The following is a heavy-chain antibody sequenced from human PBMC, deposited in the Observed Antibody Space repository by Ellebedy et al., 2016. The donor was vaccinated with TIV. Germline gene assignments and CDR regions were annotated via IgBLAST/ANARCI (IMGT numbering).Heavy chain of an antibody. D-gene: IGHD1-26*01. CDR1: GFTFNSYA. J-gene: IGHJ6*02. CDR3: AKDKVFGDSKWEIDV. Sequence: GESLKISCAASGFTFNSYAMSWVRQAPGKGLELFSTISNTGSRTYYADSGKGRFTISRDNSKITLYLQMNSLRAEDTAVYYCAKDKVFGDSKWEIDVWGQGITVTVSS. CDR2: ISNTGSRT. V-gene: IGHV3-23*01.